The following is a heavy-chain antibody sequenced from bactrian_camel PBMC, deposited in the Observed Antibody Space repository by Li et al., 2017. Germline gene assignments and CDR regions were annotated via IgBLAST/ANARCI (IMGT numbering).Heavy chain of an antibody. D-gene: IGHD6*01. CDR3: AKEGVGSWDFRH. CDR2: ISSDRST. V-gene: IGHV3S55*01. Sequence: HVQLVESGGGSVQAGGSLRLSCTASGFTIDEPDMGWYRQAPGNECELVSTISSDRSTFYSQSVMGRFTISQDTAKNTMYLQLNSLKTEDTAMYYCAKEGVGSWDFRHWGQGTQV. J-gene: IGHJ4*01. CDR1: GFTIDEPD.